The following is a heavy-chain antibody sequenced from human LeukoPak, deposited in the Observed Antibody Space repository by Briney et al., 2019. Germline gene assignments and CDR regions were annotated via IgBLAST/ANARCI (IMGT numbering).Heavy chain of an antibody. CDR2: IIPIVAVP. V-gene: IGHV1-69*04. J-gene: IGHJ5*02. CDR3: TRDYRVGATNFFYFDP. CDR1: GGSFSSYA. D-gene: IGHD1-26*01. Sequence: ASVKVSCKASGGSFSSYAFTWVRQAPGQGLEWMGRIIPIVAVPDYAENFQGRVTITADRSTSTVSMELSSLRSEDTAIYYCTRDYRVGATNFFYFDPWGPGTPVTVSS.